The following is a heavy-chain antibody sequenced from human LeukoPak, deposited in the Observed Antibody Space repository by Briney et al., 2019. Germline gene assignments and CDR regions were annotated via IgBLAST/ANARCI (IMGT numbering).Heavy chain of an antibody. Sequence: GGSLRLSCAASGFTFSSYGMHWVRQAPGKGLEGVAFIRYDGSNKYYADSVKGRFTISRDNSKNTLYLQMNSLRAEDTAVYYCAKDGFDGYWYFDLWGRGTLVTVSS. J-gene: IGHJ2*01. D-gene: IGHD3-10*01. CDR3: AKDGFDGYWYFDL. V-gene: IGHV3-30*02. CDR2: IRYDGSNK. CDR1: GFTFSSYG.